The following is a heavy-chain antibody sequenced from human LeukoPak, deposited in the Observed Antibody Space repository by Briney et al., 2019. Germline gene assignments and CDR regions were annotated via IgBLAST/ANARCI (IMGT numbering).Heavy chain of an antibody. Sequence: SETLSLTCAVYGGSFSGYYWSWIRQPPGKGLEWIGEINHSGSTNYNPSLKSRVTISVDTSKNQFSLKLSSVTAADTAVYCCARWRRIVVVPAATGGYRFDPWGQGTLVTVSS. CDR2: INHSGST. J-gene: IGHJ5*02. V-gene: IGHV4-34*01. D-gene: IGHD2-2*01. CDR1: GGSFSGYY. CDR3: ARWRRIVVVPAATGGYRFDP.